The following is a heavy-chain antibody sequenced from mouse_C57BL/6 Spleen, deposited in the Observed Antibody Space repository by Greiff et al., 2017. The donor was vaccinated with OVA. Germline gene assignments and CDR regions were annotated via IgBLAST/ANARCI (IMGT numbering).Heavy chain of an antibody. CDR1: GYTFTSYW. CDR3: ARGLGRGWYFDV. V-gene: IGHV1-53*01. CDR2: INPSNGGT. D-gene: IGHD4-1*01. J-gene: IGHJ1*03. Sequence: QVQLKQPGTELVKPGASVKLSCKASGYTFTSYWMHWVKQRPGQGLEWIGNINPSNGGTNYNEKFKSKATLTVDKSSSTAYMQLSSLTSEDSAVYYCARGLGRGWYFDVWGTGTTVTVSS.